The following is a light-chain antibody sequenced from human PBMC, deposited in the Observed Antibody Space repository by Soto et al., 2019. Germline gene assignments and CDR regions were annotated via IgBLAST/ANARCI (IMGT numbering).Light chain of an antibody. CDR1: ESVSSN. CDR3: QQYNNWPPSII. V-gene: IGKV3-15*01. J-gene: IGKJ5*01. Sequence: EIVLTQSPATLSLSPGARVPLSCRARESVSSNLAWYQQRPGQAPRLLIYGASTRATETPLRFRGSGSGTEFTLTISSLQSEDLAVYYCQQYNNWPPSIIFGPGTRLEIK. CDR2: GAS.